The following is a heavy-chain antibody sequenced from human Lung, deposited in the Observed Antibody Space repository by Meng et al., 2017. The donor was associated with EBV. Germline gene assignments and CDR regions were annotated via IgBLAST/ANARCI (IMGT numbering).Heavy chain of an antibody. V-gene: IGHV1-69*02. CDR1: GGTFDRYT. D-gene: IGHD4-17*01. CDR3: ARLNDGDYEIYYLDS. Sequence: QVPLVQSGAEVEGPGSSVKVSCRASGGTFDRYTITWVRQAPGQGLEWMGKIIPILGKADSAQKFKGRVTITADKSAGTAYMELNSLRSEDTAVYYCARLNDGDYEIYYLDSWGQGTLVTVSS. CDR2: IIPILGKA. J-gene: IGHJ4*02.